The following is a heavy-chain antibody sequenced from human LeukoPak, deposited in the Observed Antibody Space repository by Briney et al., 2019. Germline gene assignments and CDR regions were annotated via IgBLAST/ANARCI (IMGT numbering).Heavy chain of an antibody. CDR3: AISDYYYYYMDV. V-gene: IGHV4-31*03. J-gene: IGHJ6*03. CDR2: IYYSGST. D-gene: IGHD6-25*01. Sequence: SETLSLTCTVSGGSISSGGYYWSWIRQHPGKGLERIGYIYYSGSTYYNPSLKSRVTISVDTSKNQFSLKLSSVTAADTAVYYCAISDYYYYYMDVWGKGTTVTVSS. CDR1: GGSISSGGYY.